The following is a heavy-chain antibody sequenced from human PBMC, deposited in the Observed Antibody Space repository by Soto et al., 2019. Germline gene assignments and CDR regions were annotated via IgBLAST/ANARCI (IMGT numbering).Heavy chain of an antibody. D-gene: IGHD6-19*01. J-gene: IGHJ6*02. V-gene: IGHV5-10-1*01. CDR2: IDPRDSYT. CDR3: ARSRRGAYSSGWYSPSGYYNYGIDV. CDR1: GYSYISYW. Sequence: GESLKISCKGSGYSYISYWIIWVRQVPGKGLEWMGKIDPRDSYTNYSPPFQGHVTISIDRSSNIAYLQWTRLKASDTAMYYCARSRRGAYSSGWYSPSGYYNYGIDVWGQGTKVTVSS.